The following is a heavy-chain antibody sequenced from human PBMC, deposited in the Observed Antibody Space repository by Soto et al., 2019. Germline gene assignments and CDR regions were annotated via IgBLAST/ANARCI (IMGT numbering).Heavy chain of an antibody. CDR1: GGSLSNYG. D-gene: IGHD3-22*01. Sequence: QVQLVQSGAEVKKPGSSVKVSCKASGGSLSNYGISWVRQAPGQGLEWMGAIIPVFGTPNYAQKFQDRLTITSDESTTTVYMEVRSLTSEDTAVYYCARGDATKIVVTTYYAMDVWGQGTTVTVSS. J-gene: IGHJ6*02. CDR3: ARGDATKIVVTTYYAMDV. CDR2: IIPVFGTP. V-gene: IGHV1-69*05.